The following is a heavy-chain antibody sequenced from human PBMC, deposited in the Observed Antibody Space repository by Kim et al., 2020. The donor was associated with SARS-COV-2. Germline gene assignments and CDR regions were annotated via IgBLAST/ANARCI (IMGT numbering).Heavy chain of an antibody. Sequence: ADSVEGRFTISRDKAKNTQFLQMNSLGDEDTAVYYCAKCGSGRYFSWFSRWGQGTLVTVSS. D-gene: IGHD3-10*01. J-gene: IGHJ5*02. CDR3: AKCGSGRYFSWFSR. V-gene: IGHV3-30*02.